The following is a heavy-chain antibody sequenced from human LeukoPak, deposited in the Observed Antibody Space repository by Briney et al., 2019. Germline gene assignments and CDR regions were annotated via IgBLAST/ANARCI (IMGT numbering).Heavy chain of an antibody. V-gene: IGHV3-30-3*01. Sequence: GGSLRLSCAASGFTFSTYALHWVRQAPGKGLEWVAVISFDGNKKYYADSAKGRFTISRDNSKSTLYLQMNSLGAEDTAVYYCARDDYGDSYYFDYWGRGTLVTVSS. CDR1: GFTFSTYA. CDR3: ARDDYGDSYYFDY. CDR2: ISFDGNKK. D-gene: IGHD4-17*01. J-gene: IGHJ4*02.